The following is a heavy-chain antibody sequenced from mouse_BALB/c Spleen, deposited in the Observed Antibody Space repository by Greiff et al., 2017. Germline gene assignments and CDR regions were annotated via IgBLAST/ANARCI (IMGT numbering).Heavy chain of an antibody. D-gene: IGHD1-1*01. Sequence: EVQLQQSGPGLVKPSQSLSLTCSVTGYSITSGYYWNWIRQFPGNKLEWMGYISYDGSNNYNPSLKNRISITRDTSKNQFFLKLNSVTTEDTATYYCARDYYGSSSWFAYWGQGTLVTVSA. V-gene: IGHV3-6*02. CDR3: ARDYYGSSSWFAY. CDR1: GYSITSGYY. CDR2: ISYDGSN. J-gene: IGHJ3*01.